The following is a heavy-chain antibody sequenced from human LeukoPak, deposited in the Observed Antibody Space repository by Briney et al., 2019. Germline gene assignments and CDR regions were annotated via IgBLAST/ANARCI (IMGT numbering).Heavy chain of an antibody. CDR3: ASVWFGQLSTPNFDY. D-gene: IGHD3-10*01. CDR1: GGSISSSSYY. J-gene: IGHJ4*02. Sequence: SETLSLTCTVSGGSISSSSYYWGWIRQPRGKGLEWIGSIYYSGSTYYNPSLKSRVTISVDTSKNQFSLKLSSVTAADTAVYYCASVWFGQLSTPNFDYWGQGTLVTVSS. V-gene: IGHV4-39*01. CDR2: IYYSGST.